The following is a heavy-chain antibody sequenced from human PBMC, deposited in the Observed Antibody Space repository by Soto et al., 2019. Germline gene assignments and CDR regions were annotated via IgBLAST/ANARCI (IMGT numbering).Heavy chain of an antibody. CDR3: ARIPVDTYMIYWSDP. Sequence: PSETLSLTCSVSGDSVSSGDYYWSWIRQPPGKGLEWIGHVCFSGSTNYIPSLKSRLTMSVDTAKNQFSLKLNSVTAADTAVYYCARIPVDTYMIYWSDPWGQGTLVTVSS. J-gene: IGHJ5*02. D-gene: IGHD3-16*01. V-gene: IGHV4-61*08. CDR1: GDSVSSGDYY. CDR2: VCFSGST.